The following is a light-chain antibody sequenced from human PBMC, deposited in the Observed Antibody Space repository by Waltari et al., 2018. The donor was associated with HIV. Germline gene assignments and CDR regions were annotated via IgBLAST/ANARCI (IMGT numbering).Light chain of an antibody. Sequence: QSALTQPVPVSGSPGQSIAIPCIGINTDVGRYNYVPWYQHHPVKAPKLIIYEVSNPPSEVSNRFSGSKSGDTAFLTISGLHGEDEADYYCWSYTSSDTFVFGTGTKVTVL. CDR1: NTDVGRYNY. CDR3: WSYTSSDTFV. V-gene: IGLV2-14*01. J-gene: IGLJ1*01. CDR2: EVS.